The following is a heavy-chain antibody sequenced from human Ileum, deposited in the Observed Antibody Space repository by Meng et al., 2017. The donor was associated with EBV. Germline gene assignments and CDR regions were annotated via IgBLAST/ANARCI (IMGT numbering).Heavy chain of an antibody. CDR3: ASHPGGNTQHDSSGYDY. D-gene: IGHD6-19*01. V-gene: IGHV4-34*01. J-gene: IGHJ4*02. CDR2: INHGCGA. Sequence: VPLQQWVAWLLERSGPAYTTSPAYAVSVGGYSCDWCSRSRRRALECMGEINHGCGAFYTTSLTTRVTILIDTSKNQLYLKLNSVTAADTAVYYGASHPGGNTQHDSSGYDYWGQGALVTVSS. CDR1: AVSVGGYS.